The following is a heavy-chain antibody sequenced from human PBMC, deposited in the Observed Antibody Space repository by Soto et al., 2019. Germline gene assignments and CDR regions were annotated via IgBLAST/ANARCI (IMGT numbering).Heavy chain of an antibody. D-gene: IGHD5-12*01. V-gene: IGHV1-18*04. J-gene: IGHJ6*02. CDR3: ARAGGVYGAIYYGMDV. CDR1: GYTFTSYG. CDR2: ISPYNGNT. Sequence: ASVKVSCKASGYTFTSYGITWVRQAPGQGLEWMGWISPYNGNTNYAQKFQGRVTMTTDTSTSTAYMEVRSLRSDDTAVYYCARAGGVYGAIYYGMDVWGQGTTVTVSS.